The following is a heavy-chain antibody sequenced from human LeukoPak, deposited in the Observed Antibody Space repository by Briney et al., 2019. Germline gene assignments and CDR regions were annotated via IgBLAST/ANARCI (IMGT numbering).Heavy chain of an antibody. CDR3: ARETYAPFDY. V-gene: IGHV3-48*02. J-gene: IGHJ4*02. CDR2: ISSRSSTI. CDR1: GFTLGSYS. D-gene: IGHD4-17*01. Sequence: PGGSLRLSCAASGFTLGSYSMNWVRQAPGKGLEWVSYISSRSSTIYYADSVKGRFTISRDNAKNSLYLQMNSLRDEDTAVYYCARETYAPFDYWGQGALVTVSS.